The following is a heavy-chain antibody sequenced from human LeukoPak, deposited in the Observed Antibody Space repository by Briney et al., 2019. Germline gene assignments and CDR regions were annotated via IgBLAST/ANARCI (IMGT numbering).Heavy chain of an antibody. J-gene: IGHJ4*02. CDR3: ATRTIAAPTSKFFDS. CDR1: GGSISSSTYY. D-gene: IGHD6-13*01. V-gene: IGHV4-39*01. Sequence: SETLSLTCTVSGGSISSSTYYWGWHRQPPGKGLEWIGSIYYSGSTYYNPSLKSRVTISGNTSKNQFSLKLSSMTAADTAVYYCATRTIAAPTSKFFDSWGQGTLVTVSS. CDR2: IYYSGST.